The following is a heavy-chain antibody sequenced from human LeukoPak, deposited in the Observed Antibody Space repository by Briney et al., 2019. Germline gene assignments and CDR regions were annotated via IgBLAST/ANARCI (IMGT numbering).Heavy chain of an antibody. CDR1: GYTFTGHY. V-gene: IGHV1-2*02. Sequence: ASVKVSCKASGYTFTGHYMHWVRQAPGQGLEWMGWINPNSGDTNYAQKFQGRVTMTRDTSISTAYMELSRLRAEDTAVYYCARDMNGDYSDAFDIWGQGTMVTVSS. CDR2: INPNSGDT. J-gene: IGHJ3*02. CDR3: ARDMNGDYSDAFDI. D-gene: IGHD4-17*01.